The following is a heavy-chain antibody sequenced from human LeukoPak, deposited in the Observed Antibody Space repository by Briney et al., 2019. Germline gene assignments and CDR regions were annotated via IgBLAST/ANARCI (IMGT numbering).Heavy chain of an antibody. CDR1: GLTLRIYS. CDR2: IYWNGGST. D-gene: IGHD5-24*01. J-gene: IGHJ4*02. V-gene: IGHV3-20*03. Sequence: PGPSPTLSVAAFGLTLRIYSTSWVSTTPRKRLERVPGIYWNGGSTGYPNTVKGRFTISRDNSKNPLYLQMNSLRAEHTAVCYCARGAGRWEMATSTFDYWGQGTLVTVSS. CDR3: ARGAGRWEMATSTFDY.